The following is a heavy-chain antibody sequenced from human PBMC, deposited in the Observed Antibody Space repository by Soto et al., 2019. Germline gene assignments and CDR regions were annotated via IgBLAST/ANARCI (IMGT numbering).Heavy chain of an antibody. CDR1: GFSLPTDRVG. J-gene: IGHJ4*02. CDR3: AHAYGGRSLY. V-gene: IGHV2-5*02. CDR2: IFWADTK. Sequence: QITLKESGPTLVKPTQTLTLTCTFSGFSLPTDRVGVGWIRQPPGKALEWLAVIFWADTKTYRPSLKGRLTITKAPTKHPLAPTMTHMDPLDTATYYTAHAYGGRSLYRGQGTLVTVSS. D-gene: IGHD1-26*01.